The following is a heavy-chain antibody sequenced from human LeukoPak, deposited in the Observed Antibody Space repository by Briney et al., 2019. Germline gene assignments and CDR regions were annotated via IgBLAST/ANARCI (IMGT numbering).Heavy chain of an antibody. J-gene: IGHJ4*02. CDR1: GFTFNNYV. V-gene: IGHV3-23*01. Sequence: GGSLRLSCAASGFTFNNYVMGWVRQAPGKGLEWVSRVGGNGGGTYYADSVKGRFTISRDNSNNTLYLQMTSLRLDDTAIYYCSKGVAATTTAPEFWGQGTLVTVSS. CDR3: SKGVAATTTAPEF. D-gene: IGHD2-15*01. CDR2: VGGNGGGT.